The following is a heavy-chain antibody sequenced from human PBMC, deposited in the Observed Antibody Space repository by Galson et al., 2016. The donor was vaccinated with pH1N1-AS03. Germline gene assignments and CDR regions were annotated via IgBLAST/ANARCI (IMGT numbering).Heavy chain of an antibody. D-gene: IGHD3-22*01. J-gene: IGHJ3*02. CDR2: INGEGSST. Sequence: SLRLSCAASGFTFTTYWMHWVRQAPGRGLVWVSSINGEGSSTRGTDSVKGRFFISRDNAKNTVYLQMNSLRVEDTAVYYCTRLDSSGYFHALDMWGQGTMVTVSS. CDR1: GFTFTTYW. CDR3: TRLDSSGYFHALDM. V-gene: IGHV3-74*01.